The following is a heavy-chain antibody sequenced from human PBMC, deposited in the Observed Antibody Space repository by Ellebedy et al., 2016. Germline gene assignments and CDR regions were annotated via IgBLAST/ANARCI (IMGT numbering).Heavy chain of an antibody. Sequence: ASVKVSCKASGYTFTSYAMHWVRQAPGQRLEWMGWINAGNGNTKYSQKFQGRVTMTEDTSTDTAYMELRSLRSEDTAVYYCATGWEQSPLIWWGQGTLVTVSS. D-gene: IGHD1-26*01. CDR1: GYTFTSYA. CDR3: ATGWEQSPLIW. V-gene: IGHV1-3*01. CDR2: INAGNGNT. J-gene: IGHJ1*01.